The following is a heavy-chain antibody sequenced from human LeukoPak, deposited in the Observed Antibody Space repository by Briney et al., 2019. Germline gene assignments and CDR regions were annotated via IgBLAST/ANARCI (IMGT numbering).Heavy chain of an antibody. Sequence: GASVKVSCTASGYTFTSYAMHWVRQAPGQRLEWMGWINAGNGNTKYSQKFQGRVTITRDTSASTAYMELNSLRAEDTAVYHCAKGGLGAYYRYGMDVWGQGTTVTVSS. J-gene: IGHJ6*02. CDR1: GYTFTSYA. V-gene: IGHV1-3*01. CDR3: AKGGLGAYYRYGMDV. CDR2: INAGNGNT. D-gene: IGHD1-26*01.